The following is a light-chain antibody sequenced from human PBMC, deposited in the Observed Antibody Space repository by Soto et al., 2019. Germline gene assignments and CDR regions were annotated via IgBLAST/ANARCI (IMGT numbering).Light chain of an antibody. J-gene: IGLJ1*01. V-gene: IGLV1-40*01. Sequence: QSVLTQPPSVSGAPGQRVTISCTGSNSNIGAGYDVHWYQQLPGTAPKLLIYANNNRPSGVPDRFSGSKSGTSASLAITGLQAEDEAHYFCQSYDSSLSGFYVFGTGTKVTVL. CDR3: QSYDSSLSGFYV. CDR1: NSNIGAGYD. CDR2: ANN.